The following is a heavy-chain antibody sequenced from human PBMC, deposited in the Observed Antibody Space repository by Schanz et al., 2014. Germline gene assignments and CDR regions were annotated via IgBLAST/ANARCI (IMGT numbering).Heavy chain of an antibody. V-gene: IGHV1-18*01. J-gene: IGHJ5*02. Sequence: QGQLVQSGPEVKEPGASVKVSCEASRYTFNTYGLNWVRQAPGQGLEWMGWISAYTNNTNYAQKVQGRVTMTTDTSTGTAYMELSSLASEDTAVYYCARGQRRTIGRPFGPWGQGTLVTVSS. D-gene: IGHD6-25*01. CDR2: ISAYTNNT. CDR1: RYTFNTYG. CDR3: ARGQRRTIGRPFGP.